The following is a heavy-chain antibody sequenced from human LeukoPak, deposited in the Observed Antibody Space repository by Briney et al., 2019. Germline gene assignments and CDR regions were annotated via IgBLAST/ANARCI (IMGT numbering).Heavy chain of an antibody. J-gene: IGHJ3*02. Sequence: ASETLSLTCTVSGDSMTFYYWNWIRQPPGKELEWIGYIYYSGSISYHPSLENRVTISVDTSKNQFSLKLSSVTAADTAVYYCARHRGSSWYSGAFDIWGQGTMVTVSS. CDR1: GDSMTFYY. D-gene: IGHD6-13*01. CDR3: ARHRGSSWYSGAFDI. CDR2: IYYSGSI. V-gene: IGHV4-59*08.